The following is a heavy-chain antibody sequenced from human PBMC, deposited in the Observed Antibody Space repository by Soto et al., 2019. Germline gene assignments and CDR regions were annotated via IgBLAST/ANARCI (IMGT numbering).Heavy chain of an antibody. V-gene: IGHV1-18*01. Sequence: ASVKVSCKASGYTFSNFGISWVRQAPGEGLEWMGWISPNSEKTKIAQRFQGRVTMTTDISTSTSYLELRGLTSDDTAVYYCTKDVKFDDIYTGYFVNDHWGQGTPVTVSS. CDR2: ISPNSEKT. CDR3: TKDVKFDDIYTGYFVNDH. J-gene: IGHJ4*02. D-gene: IGHD3-9*01. CDR1: GYTFSNFG.